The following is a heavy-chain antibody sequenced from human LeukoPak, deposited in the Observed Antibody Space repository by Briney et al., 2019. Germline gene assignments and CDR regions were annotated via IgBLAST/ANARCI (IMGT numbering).Heavy chain of an antibody. CDR2: IKQDGSEK. CDR3: ARDNPYGDLYYYYYYGMDV. J-gene: IGHJ6*02. V-gene: IGHV3-7*01. D-gene: IGHD4-17*01. CDR1: GFTFSSYW. Sequence: GGSRRLSCAASGFTFSSYWMSWVRQAPGKGLEWVANIKQDGSEKYYVDSVKGRFTISRDNAKNSLYLQMNSLRAEDTAVYYCARDNPYGDLYYYYYYGMDVWGQGTTVTVSS.